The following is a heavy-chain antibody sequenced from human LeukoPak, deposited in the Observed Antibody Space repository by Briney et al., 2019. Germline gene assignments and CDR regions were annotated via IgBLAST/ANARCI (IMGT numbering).Heavy chain of an antibody. CDR1: GFTIGPYA. CDR2: IKADGSGT. D-gene: IGHD2/OR15-2a*01. V-gene: IGHV3-43*02. Sequence: GGSPRLSCAASGFTIGPYAMYWVRQGPGRGLEWVSVIKADGSGTFYADSVRGRFTTSRDNSKNSLYLQMNSLTSEDTALYYCATWAFYHNLDVWGQGTTVIVSS. CDR3: ATWAFYHNLDV. J-gene: IGHJ6*02.